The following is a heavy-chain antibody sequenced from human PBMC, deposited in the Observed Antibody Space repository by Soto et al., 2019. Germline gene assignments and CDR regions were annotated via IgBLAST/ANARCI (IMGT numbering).Heavy chain of an antibody. CDR3: ARARPSAPYFDY. CDR2: IYYSGST. Sequence: SETLSLTCTVSGGSVSSGSYYWSWIRQPPGKGLEWIGYIYYSGSTNYNPSLKSRVTISVDTSKNQFSLKLSSVTAADTAVYYCARARPSAPYFDYWGQGTLVTVSS. J-gene: IGHJ4*02. CDR1: GGSVSSGSYY. V-gene: IGHV4-61*01.